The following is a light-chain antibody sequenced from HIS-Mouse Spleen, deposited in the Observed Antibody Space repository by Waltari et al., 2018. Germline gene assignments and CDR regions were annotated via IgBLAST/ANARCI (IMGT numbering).Light chain of an antibody. J-gene: IGLJ3*02. CDR1: SSAVGSYNL. V-gene: IGLV2-23*01. CDR2: EGS. Sequence: QSALTQPASVSGSPGQSITISCTGTSSAVGSYNLVPWYQQHPGKAPKLMIYEGSKRPSGVSNRFSGSKSGNTASLTISGLQAEDEADYYCCSYAGSSTWVFGGGTKPTVL. CDR3: CSYAGSSTWV.